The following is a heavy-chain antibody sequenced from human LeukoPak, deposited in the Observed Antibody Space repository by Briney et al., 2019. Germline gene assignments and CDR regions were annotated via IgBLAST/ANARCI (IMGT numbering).Heavy chain of an antibody. V-gene: IGHV1-69*05. CDR1: GGTFSSYA. Sequence: SVEVSCKASGGTFSSYAISWVRQAPGQGLEWMGGIIPIFGTANYAQKLQGRVTMTTDTSTSTAYMELRSLRSDDTAVYYCARDRSAFDIWGQGTMVTVSS. CDR3: ARDRSAFDI. CDR2: IIPIFGTA. J-gene: IGHJ3*02.